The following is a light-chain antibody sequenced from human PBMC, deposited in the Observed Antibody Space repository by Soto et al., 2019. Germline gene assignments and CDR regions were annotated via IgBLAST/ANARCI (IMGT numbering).Light chain of an antibody. J-gene: IGKJ3*01. CDR3: QQRSNWPPQGT. V-gene: IGKV3-11*01. CDR2: DAS. Sequence: EIVLTHSPATMSLSPEERATLSCRASQSVSSYLAWYQQKPGQAPRLLIYDASNRATGIPARFSGSGSGTDFTLTISSLEPEDFAVYYCQQRSNWPPQGTFGPGTKVDIK. CDR1: QSVSSY.